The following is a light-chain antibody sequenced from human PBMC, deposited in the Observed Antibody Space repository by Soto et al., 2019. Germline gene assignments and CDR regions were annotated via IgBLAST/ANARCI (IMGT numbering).Light chain of an antibody. Sequence: QSALTQPPSASGSPRQSVAISCTGTSSDVGGYNYVSWYQQHPGKAPKLMIYEVNKRPSGVPDRFSGSKSGNTASLTASGLQAEDEADYYRSSYAGSSNVFGTGTKVTVL. CDR1: SSDVGGYNY. CDR2: EVN. J-gene: IGLJ1*01. CDR3: SSYAGSSNV. V-gene: IGLV2-8*01.